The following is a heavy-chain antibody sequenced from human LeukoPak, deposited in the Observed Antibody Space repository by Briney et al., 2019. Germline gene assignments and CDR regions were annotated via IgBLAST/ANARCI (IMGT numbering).Heavy chain of an antibody. CDR2: IQSEGSVQ. CDR1: GFSFSSYW. J-gene: IGHJ4*02. D-gene: IGHD6-19*01. Sequence: PGGSLRLSCAASGFSFSSYWMSWVRQAPGQGLKWVANIQSEGSVQQYVDSVKGRLTISRDNAKNSLYLQMNSLRAEDTAVYYCARIPRGSGWSFLDFWGQGTLVTVTS. CDR3: ARIPRGSGWSFLDF. V-gene: IGHV3-7*01.